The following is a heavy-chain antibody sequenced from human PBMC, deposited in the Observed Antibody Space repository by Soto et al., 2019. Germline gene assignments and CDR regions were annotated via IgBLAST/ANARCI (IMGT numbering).Heavy chain of an antibody. Sequence: ASVKVSFKASGYTFTSYGISWVRQAPGQGLEWMGWISAYNGNTNYAQKLQGRVTMTTDTSTSTAYMELRSLRSDDTAVYYCARSPEYGYYYYYMDVWGKGTTVTVSS. D-gene: IGHD4-17*01. CDR3: ARSPEYGYYYYYMDV. CDR1: GYTFTSYG. J-gene: IGHJ6*03. V-gene: IGHV1-18*01. CDR2: ISAYNGNT.